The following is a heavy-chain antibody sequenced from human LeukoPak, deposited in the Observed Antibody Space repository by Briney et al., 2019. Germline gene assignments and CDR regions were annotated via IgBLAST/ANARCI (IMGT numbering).Heavy chain of an antibody. J-gene: IGHJ5*02. D-gene: IGHD2-15*01. V-gene: IGHV1-69*04. CDR3: ARFEGYCSGGSGATHNWFDP. CDR2: IIPILGTA. CDR1: GGTFSSYA. Sequence: SVKLSCKASGGTFSSYAISWVRQAPGQGLEWMGRIIPILGTANYAQKFQGRVTITADKSTSTAYMELSSLRSEDTAVYYCARFEGYCSGGSGATHNWFDPWGQGTLVTVSS.